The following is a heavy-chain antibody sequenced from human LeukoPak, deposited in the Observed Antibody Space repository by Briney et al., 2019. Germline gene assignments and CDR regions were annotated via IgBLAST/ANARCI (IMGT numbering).Heavy chain of an antibody. CDR3: AKDSMVRGPLTSAFDI. J-gene: IGHJ3*02. V-gene: IGHV3-11*01. Sequence: GGSLRLSCAASGFTFSDYYMSWIRQAPGKGLEWVSYISSSSSTIYYADSVKGRFTISRDNAKNSLYLQMNSLRAEDTALYYCAKDSMVRGPLTSAFDIWGQGTMVTVSS. D-gene: IGHD3-10*01. CDR1: GFTFSDYY. CDR2: ISSSSSTI.